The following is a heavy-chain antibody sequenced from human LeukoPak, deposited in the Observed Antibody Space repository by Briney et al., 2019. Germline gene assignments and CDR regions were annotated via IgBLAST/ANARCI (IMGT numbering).Heavy chain of an antibody. D-gene: IGHD3-10*01. Sequence: SETLSLTCAVYGGSFSGYYWSWIRQPPGKGLEWIGEINHSGSTNYNPSLKSRVTISVDTSKNQSSLKLSSVTAADTAVYYCARGNPHPSYYGSGTVARIGCYFDYWGQGTLVTVPS. CDR1: GGSFSGYY. CDR2: INHSGST. CDR3: ARGNPHPSYYGSGTVARIGCYFDY. J-gene: IGHJ4*02. V-gene: IGHV4-34*01.